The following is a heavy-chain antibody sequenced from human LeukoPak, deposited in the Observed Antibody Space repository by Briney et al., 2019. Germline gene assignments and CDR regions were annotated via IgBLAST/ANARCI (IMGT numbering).Heavy chain of an antibody. V-gene: IGHV4-39*07. CDR3: ARDSGSYDY. J-gene: IGHJ4*02. CDR1: GGSISGSSSYY. CDR2: IYYTGRT. D-gene: IGHD1-26*01. Sequence: SETLSLTCTVSGGSISGSSSYYWGWIRQPPGKGLEWIGSIYYTGRTYYNPSLKSRVTISVDTSKNQFSLKLSSVTAADTAVYYCARDSGSYDYWGQGTLVSVSS.